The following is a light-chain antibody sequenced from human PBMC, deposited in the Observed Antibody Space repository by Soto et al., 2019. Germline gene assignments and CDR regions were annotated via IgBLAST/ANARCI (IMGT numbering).Light chain of an antibody. Sequence: SVLTQPPSVSGTLGQGVTISCSGSTSNIGENSVGWFQQLPGTAPKVLIYVTNKRPSGVPARFSASKSGTSAYLAISGLQSEDEADYYCAAWDGSLNGHVFGTGTKLTVL. V-gene: IGLV1-44*01. CDR2: VTN. CDR3: AAWDGSLNGHV. J-gene: IGLJ1*01. CDR1: TSNIGENS.